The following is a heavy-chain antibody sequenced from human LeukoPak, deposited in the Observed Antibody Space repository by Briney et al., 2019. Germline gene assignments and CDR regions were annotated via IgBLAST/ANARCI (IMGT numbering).Heavy chain of an antibody. J-gene: IGHJ4*02. CDR2: IKQDGNEK. Sequence: GGSLRLSCAASGFTFSTYWMSWVRQAPGKGLEWVATIKQDGNEKHYVDSGKGRFAISRDNAKNSLYLQVDSLRAEDTALYFCVRGCGRSSCPYYFDYWGQGTLVTVSS. CDR1: GFTFSTYW. D-gene: IGHD2-2*01. V-gene: IGHV3-7*03. CDR3: VRGCGRSSCPYYFDY.